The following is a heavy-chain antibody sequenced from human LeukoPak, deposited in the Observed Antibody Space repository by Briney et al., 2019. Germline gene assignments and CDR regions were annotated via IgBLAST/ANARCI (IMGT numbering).Heavy chain of an antibody. J-gene: IGHJ4*02. CDR1: GLTVSSY. V-gene: IGHV3-66*04. CDR2: IYSGGSI. Sequence: GRSLRLSCAASGLTVSSYMSWVRQAPGKGLEWVSVIYSGGSIYYADSVKGRFTISRDKSKNTLYLQMNSLRAEDTAVYYCARPPYGGVDYWGQGTLVTVSS. CDR3: ARPPYGGVDY. D-gene: IGHD4-23*01.